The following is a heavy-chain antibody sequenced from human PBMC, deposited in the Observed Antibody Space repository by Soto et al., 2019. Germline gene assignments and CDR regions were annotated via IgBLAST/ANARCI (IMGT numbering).Heavy chain of an antibody. D-gene: IGHD3-16*01. Sequence: GGSLRLSCAASGFTFSNAWMSWVRQAPGKGLEWVGRIKSKTDGGTTDYAAPVKGRFTISRDDSKNTLYLQMNSLKTADTAVYYCTTDLRLHLYYYYMDVWGKGTTVTVSS. J-gene: IGHJ6*03. V-gene: IGHV3-15*01. CDR1: GFTFSNAW. CDR3: TTDLRLHLYYYYMDV. CDR2: IKSKTDGGTT.